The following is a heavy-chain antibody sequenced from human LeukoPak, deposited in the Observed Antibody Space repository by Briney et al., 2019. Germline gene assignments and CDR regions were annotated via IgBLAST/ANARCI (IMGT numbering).Heavy chain of an antibody. CDR1: GLIFSNYG. D-gene: IGHD4-23*01. Sequence: PGRSLRLSCVVSGLIFSNYGMHWLRQARGKGLEGVAVISYDGCEKQYADSVKGRFSIARDNSKNTLYLQMTSMRVEDTAVYYCAKGLLTVVIRDWFDPWGQGTLVTVSS. J-gene: IGHJ5*02. CDR2: ISYDGCEK. V-gene: IGHV3-30*18. CDR3: AKGLLTVVIRDWFDP.